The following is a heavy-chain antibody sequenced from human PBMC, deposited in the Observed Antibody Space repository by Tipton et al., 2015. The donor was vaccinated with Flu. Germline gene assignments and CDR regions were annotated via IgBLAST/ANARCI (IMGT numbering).Heavy chain of an antibody. J-gene: IGHJ4*02. CDR2: VHQAGST. V-gene: IGHV4-38-2*02. Sequence: TLSLTCSVSGDSIASPYFWGWIRQPPGKGLEWIGNVHQAGSTYYNPSLMSRVTISLDRPKNQFSLKLSSVTAADTAVYYCARERWATWYFDYWGQGTLVTVSS. D-gene: IGHD5-12*01. CDR3: ARERWATWYFDY. CDR1: GDSIASPYF.